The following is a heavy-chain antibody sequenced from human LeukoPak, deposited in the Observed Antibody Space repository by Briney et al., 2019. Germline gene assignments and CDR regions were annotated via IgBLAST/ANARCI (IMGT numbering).Heavy chain of an antibody. CDR3: ARDKVSTYYYDSSGYYYDH. Sequence: ASVKVSCKASGYTFTSYGISWVRQAPGQGLEWMGWISAYNGNTNYAQKLQGRVTMTTDTSTSTAYMELRSLRSDDTAVYYCARDKVSTYYYDSSGYYYDHWGQGTLVTVSS. CDR1: GYTFTSYG. J-gene: IGHJ4*02. D-gene: IGHD3-22*01. V-gene: IGHV1-18*01. CDR2: ISAYNGNT.